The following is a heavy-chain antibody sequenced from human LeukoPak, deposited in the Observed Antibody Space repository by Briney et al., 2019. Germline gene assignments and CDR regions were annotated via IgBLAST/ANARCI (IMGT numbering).Heavy chain of an antibody. V-gene: IGHV4-59*12. Sequence: SETLSLTCTVSGDSISDDYWSWIRQPPGKGLEWIGYIYYSGRTTYNPSLKSRVTISLDKSKNQVSLKLNSVTAADTAVYYCARALGAFDIWGQGTMVTVSS. CDR1: GDSISDDY. CDR2: IYYSGRT. J-gene: IGHJ3*02. CDR3: ARALGAFDI.